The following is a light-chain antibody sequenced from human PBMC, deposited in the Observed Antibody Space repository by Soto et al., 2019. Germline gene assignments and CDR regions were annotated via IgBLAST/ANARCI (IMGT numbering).Light chain of an antibody. Sequence: EIVMTQSPATLSVSPGERASLSCRASQSVSSNLAWYQQIPGQAPRLLIYAAFTRATGIPARFSGSGSGTEFILTITSLQSEDFAVYYCQQYNNWPQTFGQGTKVEIK. CDR1: QSVSSN. V-gene: IGKV3-15*01. CDR3: QQYNNWPQT. J-gene: IGKJ1*01. CDR2: AAF.